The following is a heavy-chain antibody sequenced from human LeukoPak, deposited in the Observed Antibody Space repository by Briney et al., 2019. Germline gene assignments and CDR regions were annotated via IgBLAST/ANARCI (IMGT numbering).Heavy chain of an antibody. V-gene: IGHV3-30*02. Sequence: GGSLRLSCAASGFTFCSYGMHWVRQAPGKGLEWGADIWCEGSNKYYADSVKGRFSISRDNSKNTLYLQMNSLRAEDTAVYYCAKDTYYYDSSGSPFDYWGQGTLVTVSS. J-gene: IGHJ4*02. CDR2: IWCEGSNK. D-gene: IGHD3-22*01. CDR1: GFTFCSYG. CDR3: AKDTYYYDSSGSPFDY.